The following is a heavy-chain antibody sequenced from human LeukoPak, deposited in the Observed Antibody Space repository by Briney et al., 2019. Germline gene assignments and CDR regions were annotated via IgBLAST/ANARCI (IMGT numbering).Heavy chain of an antibody. CDR1: GGTFSSYA. V-gene: IGHV1-69*06. Sequence: SVTVSCKASGGTFSSYAISWVRQAPGQGLEWMGGIIPIFGTANYAQKFQGRVTITADKSTSTAYMELSSLRSEDTAVYYCARDTSGYCSSTSCYGEFDYWGQGTLVTVSS. CDR3: ARDTSGYCSSTSCYGEFDY. D-gene: IGHD2-2*01. CDR2: IIPIFGTA. J-gene: IGHJ4*02.